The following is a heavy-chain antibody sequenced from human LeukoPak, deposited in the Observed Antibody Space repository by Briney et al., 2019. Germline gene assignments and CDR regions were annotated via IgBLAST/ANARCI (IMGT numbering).Heavy chain of an antibody. V-gene: IGHV3-33*08. J-gene: IGHJ4*02. CDR1: GLVFSNYG. CDR2: IWYDGSNQ. D-gene: IGHD3-22*01. CDR3: ARDRWYDGSGYIAAFDY. Sequence: PGGSLRLSCIASGLVFSNYGMSWVRQAPGKGLEWVAVIWYDGSNQDYADSVKGRFTISRDNSKNTLYLQVSSLRAEDTAVYYCARDRWYDGSGYIAAFDYWGQGTLVTVS.